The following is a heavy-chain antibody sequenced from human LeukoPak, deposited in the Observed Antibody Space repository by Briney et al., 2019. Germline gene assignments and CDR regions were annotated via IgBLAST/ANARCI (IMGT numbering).Heavy chain of an antibody. CDR1: GFTISSNY. CDR2: IYSDGRT. D-gene: IGHD3/OR15-3a*01. J-gene: IGHJ4*02. V-gene: IGHV3-53*01. CDR3: ARADGTGGPYDY. Sequence: LSGGSLRLSCAVSGFTISSNYMSWVRQAPGKELEWVSVIYSDGRTHYADSVKGRFTISRDNSKNTLFLQMNSLRAEDTAVYYCARADGTGGPYDYWGQGTLVTVSS.